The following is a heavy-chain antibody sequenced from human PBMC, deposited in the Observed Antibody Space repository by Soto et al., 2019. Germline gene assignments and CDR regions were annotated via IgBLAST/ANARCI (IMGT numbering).Heavy chain of an antibody. V-gene: IGHV3-15*01. CDR1: GCTFETAW. J-gene: IGHJ4*02. CDR3: VTERNIYYSVDFDY. Sequence: GSRIRSGAASGCTFETAWMTWVRQAPWKGLEWVGRIRSKTDGGSTDYSAPVKGRINISRDDSKNTLYLQMNSLKPEDTAVYNCVTERNIYYSVDFDYWGQGTLVTV. CDR2: IRSKTDGGST. D-gene: IGHD3-22*01.